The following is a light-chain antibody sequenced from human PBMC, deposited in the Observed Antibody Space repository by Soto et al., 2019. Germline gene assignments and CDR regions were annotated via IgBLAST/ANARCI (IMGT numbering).Light chain of an antibody. CDR3: QQYISSPLT. J-gene: IGKJ4*01. V-gene: IGKV3-11*01. CDR1: QSVSSY. Sequence: EVVLTQSPATLSLSPGERATLSCRASQSVSSYLAWYQQKPGQAPRLLIYDASNRATGIPARFSGSGSGTDFALTISRLEPEDVAVYYCQQYISSPLTFGGGTKVDIK. CDR2: DAS.